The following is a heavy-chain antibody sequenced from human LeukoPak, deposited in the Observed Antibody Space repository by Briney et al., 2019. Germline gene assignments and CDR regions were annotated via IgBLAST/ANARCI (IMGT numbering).Heavy chain of an antibody. Sequence: SETLSLTCTLAGGSLSRYYWSWIRQPAGRGLEWIGRIFTSGSTNYNPSPKSRVTMSVDTSKNQFSLTLSSGTAADTAVYYCARDLWFGEFRVYYMDVWGKGTTVTVSS. J-gene: IGHJ6*03. D-gene: IGHD3-10*01. CDR2: IFTSGST. CDR3: ARDLWFGEFRVYYMDV. V-gene: IGHV4-4*07. CDR1: GGSLSRYY.